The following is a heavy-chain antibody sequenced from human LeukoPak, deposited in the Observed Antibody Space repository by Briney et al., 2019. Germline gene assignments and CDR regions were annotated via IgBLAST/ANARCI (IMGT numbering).Heavy chain of an antibody. CDR1: GVSISSIDYY. J-gene: IGHJ4*02. CDR2: VYFNGKT. CDR3: ARRPVPGGYAFDS. Sequence: KPSETLSLTCSVSGVSISSIDYYWGWIRQPPGQGLEWIGSVYFNGKTYYNPSLRSRVTMTMDTSKNQFSLRLTSVTAADMAVYYCARRPVPGGYAFDSWGQGTLVGVSS. V-gene: IGHV4-39*01. D-gene: IGHD3-16*01.